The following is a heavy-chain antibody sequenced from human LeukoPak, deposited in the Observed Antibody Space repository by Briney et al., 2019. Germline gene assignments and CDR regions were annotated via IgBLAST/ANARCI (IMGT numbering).Heavy chain of an antibody. J-gene: IGHJ4*02. Sequence: GGSLRLSCAASGFTFSTYSMNWVRQAPGKGLEWVSSIIYSSTYISYADSAKGRFTISRDNAKNSLYLQMNSLRAEYTVVYYCARDRVVYGDSLNFDYWGQGTLVTVSS. V-gene: IGHV3-21*01. CDR3: ARDRVVYGDSLNFDY. CDR2: IIYSSTYI. CDR1: GFTFSTYS. D-gene: IGHD4-17*01.